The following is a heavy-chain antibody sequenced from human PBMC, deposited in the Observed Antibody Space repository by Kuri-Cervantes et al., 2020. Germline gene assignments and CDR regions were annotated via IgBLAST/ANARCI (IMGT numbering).Heavy chain of an antibody. CDR3: GSRPYHDYVWETDY. J-gene: IGHJ4*02. CDR2: INHSGDT. CDR1: GFTFDDYA. V-gene: IGHV4-34*01. D-gene: IGHD3-16*01. Sequence: GSLRLSCAASGFTFDDYAMHWVRQAPGKGLEWIGEINHSGDTNYIPSLKSRVTISLDTSKNQFSLKMNSVTAADTAVYYCGSRPYHDYVWETDYWGQRTQVTVSS.